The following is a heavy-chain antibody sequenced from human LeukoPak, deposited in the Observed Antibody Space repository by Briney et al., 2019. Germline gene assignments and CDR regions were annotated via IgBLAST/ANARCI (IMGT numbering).Heavy chain of an antibody. Sequence: PGGSLRLSCAASGFTFSRYDMHWVRQATGKGLEWVSTIGTVGDTYYPGSVKGRFTISRDNAKNSLYLQMNNLRVEDTAVYYCARGHYDEAWSRGTLVTVSS. CDR2: IGTVGDT. D-gene: IGHD3-16*01. V-gene: IGHV3-13*01. J-gene: IGHJ4*02. CDR1: GFTFSRYD. CDR3: ARGHYDEA.